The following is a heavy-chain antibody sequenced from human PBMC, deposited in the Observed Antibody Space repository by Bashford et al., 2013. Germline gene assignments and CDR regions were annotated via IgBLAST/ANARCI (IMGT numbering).Heavy chain of an antibody. Sequence: ASVKVSCKASGYTFTSYAMHWVRQAPGQRLEWMGWINAGNGNTKYSQKFQGRVTITRDTSASTAYMELSSLRSEDTAVYYCARGAGCTGGVCYKSLFDYWGQGTLVTVSS. CDR2: INAGNGNT. J-gene: IGHJ4*02. CDR1: GYTFTSYA. V-gene: IGHV1-3*01. D-gene: IGHD2-8*02. CDR3: ARGAGCTGGVCYKSLFDY.